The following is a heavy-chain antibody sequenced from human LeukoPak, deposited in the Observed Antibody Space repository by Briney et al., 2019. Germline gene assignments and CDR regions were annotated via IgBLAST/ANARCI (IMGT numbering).Heavy chain of an antibody. J-gene: IGHJ4*02. D-gene: IGHD3-22*01. CDR1: GGSFSSSA. CDR2: IILIFGTP. Sequence: SVKVSCKASGGSFSSSAINWVRQAPGQGLEWMGGIILIFGTPKYAQKFQGRVTITADESTSTAYMELSSLRSEDMAAYYCAREYHYDSSGFDYWGQGTLVTVSS. CDR3: AREYHYDSSGFDY. V-gene: IGHV1-69*13.